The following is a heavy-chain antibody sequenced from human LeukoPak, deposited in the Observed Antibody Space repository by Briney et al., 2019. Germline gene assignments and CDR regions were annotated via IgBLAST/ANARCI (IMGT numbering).Heavy chain of an antibody. CDR3: ARGFRDIVVVVAYFDY. J-gene: IGHJ4*02. Sequence: SETLSLTCAVYGGSFSGYYWSWIRQPPGKGLEWIGEINNSGSTNYNPSLKSRVTISVDTSKNQFSLKLSSVTAADTAVYYCARGFRDIVVVVAYFDYWGQGTLVTVSS. V-gene: IGHV4-34*01. CDR2: INNSGST. CDR1: GGSFSGYY. D-gene: IGHD2-15*01.